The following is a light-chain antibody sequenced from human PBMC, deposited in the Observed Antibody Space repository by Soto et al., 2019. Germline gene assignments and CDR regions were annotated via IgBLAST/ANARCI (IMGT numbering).Light chain of an antibody. V-gene: IGKV3-15*01. CDR1: QTVSNN. CDR3: QQYNKWPLT. Sequence: EIVMTQSPATLSVSPGEKATLSCRASQTVSNNLAWYQQKPGQAPRLLIYFASTRATGIPARFNGSGSGTEFTLTISSLQSEEFTVYYCQQYNKWPLTVGGGTKVET. CDR2: FAS. J-gene: IGKJ4*01.